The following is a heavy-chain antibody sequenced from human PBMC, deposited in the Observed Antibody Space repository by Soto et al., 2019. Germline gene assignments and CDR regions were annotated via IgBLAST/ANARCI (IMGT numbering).Heavy chain of an antibody. D-gene: IGHD1-1*01. CDR1: GFIFDDFA. V-gene: IGHV3-9*01. CDR2: FSWNSGST. CDR3: ARDTDSDTWNDPFDY. J-gene: IGHJ4*02. Sequence: DVQLVESGGGLVQPGRSLRLSCAASGFIFDDFAMHWVRQAPGKGLEWVSGFSWNSGSTDYAASVKGRFIISRDNARNSLYLQMNSLRPEDTALYYCARDTDSDTWNDPFDYWGQGALVIVS.